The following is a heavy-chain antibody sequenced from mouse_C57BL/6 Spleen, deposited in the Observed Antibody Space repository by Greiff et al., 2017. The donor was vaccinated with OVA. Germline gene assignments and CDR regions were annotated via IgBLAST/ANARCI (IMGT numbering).Heavy chain of an antibody. D-gene: IGHD1-1*01. CDR2: ISSGGDYI. Sequence: EVQLVESGDGLVQPGGSLKLSCAASRFTFRSYAMSLVRQTPEKRLEWVAYISSGGDYIYYADTVKGRFTISRDNARNTLYLQMSSLKSEDTAMYYCTRLAHYYGSSYDGYFDVSGTVTTATVSP. CDR1: RFTFRSYA. CDR3: TRLAHYYGSSYDGYFDV. J-gene: IGHJ1*03. V-gene: IGHV5-9-1*02.